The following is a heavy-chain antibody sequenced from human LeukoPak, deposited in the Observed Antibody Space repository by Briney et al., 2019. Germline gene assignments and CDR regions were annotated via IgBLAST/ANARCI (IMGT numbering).Heavy chain of an antibody. D-gene: IGHD4-11*01. CDR3: ARGPTTVTSYYYYYYMDV. V-gene: IGHV4-59*01. CDR2: IYYSGST. J-gene: IGHJ6*03. Sequence: SETLSLTCTVSGGSISSYYWSWIRQPPGKGLEWIGYIYYSGSTNYNPSLKSRVTISVDTSKNQFSLKLSSVTAADTAVYYCARGPTTVTSYYYYYYMDVWGKGTTVTVSS. CDR1: GGSISSYY.